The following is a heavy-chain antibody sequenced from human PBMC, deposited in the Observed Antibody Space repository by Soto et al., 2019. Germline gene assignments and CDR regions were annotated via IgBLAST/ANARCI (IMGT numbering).Heavy chain of an antibody. D-gene: IGHD2-15*01. CDR3: ARLGVCSGGSCYYPYYFDY. Sequence: QVQLQESGPGLVKPSETLSLTCTVSGGSISSYYWSWIRQPPGKGLEWIGYIYYSGSTNYNPSLKSRVTIAVDTSKNQLSLKLSSVTAADTAVYYCARLGVCSGGSCYYPYYFDYWGQGTLVTVSS. CDR1: GGSISSYY. V-gene: IGHV4-59*08. CDR2: IYYSGST. J-gene: IGHJ4*02.